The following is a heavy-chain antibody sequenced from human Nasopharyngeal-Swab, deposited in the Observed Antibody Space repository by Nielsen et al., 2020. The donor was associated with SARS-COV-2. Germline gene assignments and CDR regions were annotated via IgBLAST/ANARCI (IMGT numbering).Heavy chain of an antibody. Sequence: SETLPLTCTVSGGSISSGSYYWSWIRQPAGKGLEWIGRIYTSGSTNYNPSLKSRVTISVDTSKNQFSLKLSSVTAADTAVYYCARSRDGYNMYAFDIWGQGTMVTVSS. V-gene: IGHV4-61*02. CDR1: GGSISSGSYY. CDR2: IYTSGST. CDR3: ARSRDGYNMYAFDI. J-gene: IGHJ3*02. D-gene: IGHD5-24*01.